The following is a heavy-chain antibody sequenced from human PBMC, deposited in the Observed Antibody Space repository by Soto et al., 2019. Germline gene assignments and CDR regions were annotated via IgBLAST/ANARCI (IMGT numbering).Heavy chain of an antibody. CDR1: GFNFSSYA. CDR3: AANRGYNYYYGMDV. Sequence: GGSLRLSCAASGFNFSSYAMSWVRQAPGKGLEWVSAISGSGGSTYYADSVKGRFTISRDNSKNTLYLQMNSLRAEDTAVYYCAANRGYNYYYGMDVWGQGTTVTVSS. V-gene: IGHV3-23*01. J-gene: IGHJ6*02. D-gene: IGHD3-22*01. CDR2: ISGSGGST.